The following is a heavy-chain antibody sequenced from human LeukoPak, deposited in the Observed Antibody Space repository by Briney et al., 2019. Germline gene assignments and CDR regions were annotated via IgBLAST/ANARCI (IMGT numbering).Heavy chain of an antibody. CDR1: GYTFINYA. D-gene: IGHD5-18*01. J-gene: IGHJ4*02. CDR2: ISTNTGNP. CDR3: ARGTSGYSYGPVNY. Sequence: ASVKVSCKASGYTFINYALNWVRQAPGQGLEWMGWISTNTGNPTYAQGFTGRFVFSLDTPVSTAYLQISSLKAEDTAVYYCARGTSGYSYGPVNYWGQGTLATVSS. V-gene: IGHV7-4-1*02.